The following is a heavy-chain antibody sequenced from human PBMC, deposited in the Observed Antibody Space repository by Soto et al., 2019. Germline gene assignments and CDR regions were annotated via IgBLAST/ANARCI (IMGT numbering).Heavy chain of an antibody. Sequence: GGSLRLSCAASGFTFSSYSMNWVRQAPGKGLEWVSYISSSSSTIYYADSVKGRFTISRDNAKNSLYLQMNSLRAEDTAVYYCARVYPPVTTDYWGQGTLVTVSS. D-gene: IGHD4-17*01. CDR1: GFTFSSYS. CDR3: ARVYPPVTTDY. CDR2: ISSSSSTI. V-gene: IGHV3-48*01. J-gene: IGHJ4*02.